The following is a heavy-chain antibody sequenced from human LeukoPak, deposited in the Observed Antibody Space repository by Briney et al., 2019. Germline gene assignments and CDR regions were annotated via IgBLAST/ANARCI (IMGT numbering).Heavy chain of an antibody. V-gene: IGHV3-23*01. CDR1: GFTFSSYV. CDR2: ISDSGGVT. Sequence: GGSLRLSCAASGFTFSSYVMSWVRQAPGKGLEWVSIISDSGGVTYYADSVKGRFTISRDNSKNTLYLQMNSLRAEDTAVYYCAKGRMTYCSSTSCYRTFDYWGQETLVTVSS. J-gene: IGHJ4*02. CDR3: AKGRMTYCSSTSCYRTFDY. D-gene: IGHD2-2*01.